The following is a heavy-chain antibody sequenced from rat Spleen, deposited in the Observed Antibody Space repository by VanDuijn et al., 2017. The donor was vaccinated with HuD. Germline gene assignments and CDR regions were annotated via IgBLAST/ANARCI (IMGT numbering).Heavy chain of an antibody. CDR2: ISYDGSST. J-gene: IGHJ2*01. Sequence: EVQLVESDGGLVQPGRSLKLSCAASGFTFSDYYMAWVRQAPTKGLEWVATISYDGSSTYYRDSVKGRFTISRDNAKSTLYLQMDSLRSEDIATYYCARDEGDGSSYYWGQGLMVTVSS. CDR1: GFTFSDYY. D-gene: IGHD1-12*02. CDR3: ARDEGDGSSYY. V-gene: IGHV5-29*01.